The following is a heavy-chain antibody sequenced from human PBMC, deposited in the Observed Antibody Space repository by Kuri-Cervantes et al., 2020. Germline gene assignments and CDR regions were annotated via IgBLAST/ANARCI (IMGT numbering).Heavy chain of an antibody. CDR2: ISWNSGSM. D-gene: IGHD6-13*01. CDR3: AKDIDRVAAAGRGAFDI. CDR1: GFTFDDYA. J-gene: IGHJ3*02. Sequence: SLKISCAASGFTFDDYAMHWVRQAPGKGLEWVSGISWNSGSMGYADSVKGRFTISRDNAKNSLYLQMNSLRAEDTALYYCAKDIDRVAAAGRGAFDIWGQGTMVTVSS. V-gene: IGHV3-9*01.